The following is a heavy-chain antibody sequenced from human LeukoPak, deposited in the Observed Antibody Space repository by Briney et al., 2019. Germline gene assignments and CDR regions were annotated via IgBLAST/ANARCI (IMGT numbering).Heavy chain of an antibody. V-gene: IGHV4-59*01. CDR1: GGSISSYY. J-gene: IGHJ4*02. CDR2: IYYSGST. CDR3: ARTRAYFDY. Sequence: SETLSLTCTISGGSISSYYWSWIRQPPGKGLEWIGYIYYSGSTNYNPSLKSRVTISVDTSKNQFSLKLSSVTAADTVVYYCARTRAYFDYWGQGTLVTVSS.